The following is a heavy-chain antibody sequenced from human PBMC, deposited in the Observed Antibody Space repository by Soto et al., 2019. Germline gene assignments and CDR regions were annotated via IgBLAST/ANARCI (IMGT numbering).Heavy chain of an antibody. V-gene: IGHV4-39*01. CDR3: ARHDQIYDILTGYYNYYFDY. D-gene: IGHD3-9*01. CDR1: GGSISSSSYY. CDR2: IYYSGST. Sequence: PSETLSLTCTVSGGSISSSSYYWGWIRQPPGKGLEWIGSIYYSGSTYYNPSLKSRVTISVDTSKNQFSLKLSSVTAADTAVYYCARHDQIYDILTGYYNYYFDYWGQGTLVTVSS. J-gene: IGHJ4*02.